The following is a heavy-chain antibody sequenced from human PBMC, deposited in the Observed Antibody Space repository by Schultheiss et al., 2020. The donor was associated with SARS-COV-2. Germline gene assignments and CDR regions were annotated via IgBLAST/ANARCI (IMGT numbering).Heavy chain of an antibody. J-gene: IGHJ4*02. V-gene: IGHV4-59*01. CDR1: GGSISSYY. Sequence: SETLSLTCTVSGGSISSYYWSWIRQPPGKGLEWIGYIYYSGSTNYNPSLKSRVTISVDTSKNQFSLKLSSVTAADTAVYHCARRSLYYDSSGYYRYFDYWGQGTLVTVSS. CDR3: ARRSLYYDSSGYYRYFDY. CDR2: IYYSGST. D-gene: IGHD3-22*01.